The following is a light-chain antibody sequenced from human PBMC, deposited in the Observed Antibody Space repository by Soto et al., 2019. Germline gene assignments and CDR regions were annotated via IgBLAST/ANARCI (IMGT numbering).Light chain of an antibody. J-gene: IGKJ4*01. CDR1: QSISTK. V-gene: IGKV3-15*01. Sequence: IVISQSTATLSVSPGGRATLSCRASQSISTKLAWYQQKPGQAPRLLIYGASTRAPGIPVRFSGSGSGTEFTLTIASLQSEDFAIYYCQEYNDWRPIPFGGVAKVDIK. CDR2: GAS. CDR3: QEYNDWRPIP.